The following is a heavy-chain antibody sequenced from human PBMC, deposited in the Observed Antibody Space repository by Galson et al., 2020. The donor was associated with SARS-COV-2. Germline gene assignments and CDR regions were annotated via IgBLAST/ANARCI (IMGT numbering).Heavy chain of an antibody. CDR3: ARAHSASYYGAFDI. Sequence: GGSLRLSCAASGFTFSSYAMHWVRQAPGKGLEWVAVISYDGSNKYYADSVKGRFTISRDNSKNTLYLQMNSLRAEDTAVYYCARAHSASYYGAFDIWGQGTMGTVSS. CDR2: ISYDGSNK. J-gene: IGHJ3*02. CDR1: GFTFSSYA. D-gene: IGHD1-26*01. V-gene: IGHV3-30*04.